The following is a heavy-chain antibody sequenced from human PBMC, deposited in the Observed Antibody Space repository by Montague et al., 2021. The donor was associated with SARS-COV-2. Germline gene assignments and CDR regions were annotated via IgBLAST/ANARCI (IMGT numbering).Heavy chain of an antibody. J-gene: IGHJ4*02. CDR2: INQDESAK. V-gene: IGHV3-7*01. CDR3: ARSPPGSVTGWFDY. D-gene: IGHD2-21*02. Sequence: SLRLSCAASGFTFGGYQMTWVCQAPGKGLQWVANINQDESAKTYVDSVKGRFTISRDNAKNSLILQMNSLKDKDTAVYYCARSPPGSVTGWFDYWGQGTLVTVSS. CDR1: GFTFGGYQ.